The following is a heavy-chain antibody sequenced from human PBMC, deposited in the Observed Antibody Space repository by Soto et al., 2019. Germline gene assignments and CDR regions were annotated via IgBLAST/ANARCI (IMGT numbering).Heavy chain of an antibody. Sequence: SQTLSLTCAISGDSVSSNSAAWNWIRQSPSRGLEWLGRTYYRSKWYNDYAVSVKSRITINPDTSKNQFSLQLNSVTPEDTAVYYCARDGRMSVHNNLRFDNWAQRTLVTVS. CDR3: ARDGRMSVHNNLRFDN. J-gene: IGHJ4*02. CDR2: TYYRSKWYN. D-gene: IGHD1-1*01. V-gene: IGHV6-1*01. CDR1: GDSVSSNSAA.